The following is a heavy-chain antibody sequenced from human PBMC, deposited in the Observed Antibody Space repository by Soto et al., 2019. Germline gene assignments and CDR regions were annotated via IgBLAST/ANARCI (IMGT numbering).Heavy chain of an antibody. Sequence: QVQLVESGGGVVQPGRSLRLSCAASGFTFSSYGMHWVRQAPGKGLEWVAVIWYDGSNKYYADSVKGRFTISRDNSKNTLSRQMNSLTAEDTAVYYCAQTRWPGAVGYAFDIWGQGTMVTVSS. V-gene: IGHV3-33*06. J-gene: IGHJ3*02. D-gene: IGHD6-25*01. CDR2: IWYDGSNK. CDR3: AQTRWPGAVGYAFDI. CDR1: GFTFSSYG.